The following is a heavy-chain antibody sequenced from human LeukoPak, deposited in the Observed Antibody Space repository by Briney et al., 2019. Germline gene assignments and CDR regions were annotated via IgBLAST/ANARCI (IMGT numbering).Heavy chain of an antibody. CDR3: ATSPGYYDSSPFDY. J-gene: IGHJ4*02. Sequence: GGSLRLSCAASGLTFSNAWMNWVRQAPGKGLEWVGLIKSKTDGGTTDLAAVVKGRFTISRDDSKNTVYLQMNGLEPEDTAVYYCATSPGYYDSSPFDYWGQGTLVTVSS. V-gene: IGHV3-15*01. D-gene: IGHD3-22*01. CDR1: GLTFSNAW. CDR2: IKSKTDGGTT.